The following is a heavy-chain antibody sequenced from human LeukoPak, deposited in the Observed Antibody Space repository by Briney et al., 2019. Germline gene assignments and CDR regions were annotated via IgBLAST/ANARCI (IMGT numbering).Heavy chain of an antibody. J-gene: IGHJ2*01. Sequence: EPLKILCQRSRYSFTSYWLGRVRQMPGKGLEWMAIIYPGDSDTRYSPSFQPQVTISADKSISTAYLQWSSLKASDTAMYYCATHVPPYHYHSSGSYWYFDLWAPGTLVTVSS. CDR1: RYSFTSYW. CDR3: ATHVPPYHYHSSGSYWYFDL. CDR2: IYPGDSDT. D-gene: IGHD3-22*01. V-gene: IGHV5-51*01.